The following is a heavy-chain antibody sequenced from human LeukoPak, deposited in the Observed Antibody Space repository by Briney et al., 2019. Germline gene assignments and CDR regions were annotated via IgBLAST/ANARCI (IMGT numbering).Heavy chain of an antibody. V-gene: IGHV3-30*04. CDR3: ARDDLSSGWSYSYYGMDV. J-gene: IGHJ6*04. D-gene: IGHD6-19*01. Sequence: GGSLRLSCAASGFTFSSYAMHWVRQAPGKGLEWVAVISYDGSNKYYADSVKGRFTISRDNSKNTLYLQMNSLRAEDTAVYYCARDDLSSGWSYSYYGMDVWGKGTTVTVSS. CDR1: GFTFSSYA. CDR2: ISYDGSNK.